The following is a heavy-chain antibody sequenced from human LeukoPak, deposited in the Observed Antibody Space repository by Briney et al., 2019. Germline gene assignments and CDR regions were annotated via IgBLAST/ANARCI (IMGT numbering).Heavy chain of an antibody. D-gene: IGHD6-13*01. Sequence: SETLSLTCTVSGGSINGCHWSWIRQPPGKGLEWIGYVSHSGNTNYNPSLKSRVTISIDRSKNQFSLKLSSVTAADTAVYYCATNAAAAPDDTFDIWGQGTLVTVSS. CDR1: GGSINGCH. CDR3: ATNAAAAPDDTFDI. V-gene: IGHV4-59*01. J-gene: IGHJ3*02. CDR2: VSHSGNT.